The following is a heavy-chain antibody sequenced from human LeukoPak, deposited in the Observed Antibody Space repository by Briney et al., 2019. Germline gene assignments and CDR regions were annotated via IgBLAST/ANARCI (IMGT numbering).Heavy chain of an antibody. J-gene: IGHJ4*02. CDR3: ARSYGSGSYSRRYFDY. CDR2: IYYSGST. Sequence: KPSETLSLTCTVSGGSISSYYWSWIRQPPGKGLEWIGYIYYSGSTNCNPSLKSRVTISVDTSKNQFSLKLSSVTAADTAVYYCARSYGSGSYSRRYFDYWGQGTLVTVSS. CDR1: GGSISSYY. D-gene: IGHD3-10*01. V-gene: IGHV4-59*01.